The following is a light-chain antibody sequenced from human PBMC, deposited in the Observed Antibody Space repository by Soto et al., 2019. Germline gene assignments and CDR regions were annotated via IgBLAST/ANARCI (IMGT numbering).Light chain of an antibody. CDR3: QQRSNWPPFT. Sequence: EIVMTQSPATLSVSPGDGATLSCRASQSVNSNLAWYQQKPGQAPRLLIYDASNRATGIPARFSGSGSGTDFTLTISSLEPEDFAVYYCQQRSNWPPFTFGGGTKVDI. V-gene: IGKV3-11*01. CDR1: QSVNSN. CDR2: DAS. J-gene: IGKJ4*01.